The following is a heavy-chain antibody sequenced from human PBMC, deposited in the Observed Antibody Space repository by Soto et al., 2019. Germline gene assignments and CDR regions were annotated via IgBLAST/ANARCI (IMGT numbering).Heavy chain of an antibody. J-gene: IGHJ4*02. V-gene: IGHV4-39*01. CDR2: IYYSGST. Sequence: SETLSLTCTVSGGSISSSSYYWGWIRQPPGKWLEWIGSIYYSGSTYYNPSLKSRVTISVDTSKNQFSLKLSSVTAADTAVYYCARRINGYCSGGSCEYYFDYWGQGTLVAVSS. CDR3: ARRINGYCSGGSCEYYFDY. D-gene: IGHD2-15*01. CDR1: GGSISSSSYY.